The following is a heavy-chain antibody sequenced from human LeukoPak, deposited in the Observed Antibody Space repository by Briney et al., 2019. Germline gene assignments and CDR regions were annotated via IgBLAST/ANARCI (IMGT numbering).Heavy chain of an antibody. CDR3: AKHEDIVTVPATSWFDP. CDR2: MYYTGTL. D-gene: IGHD2/OR15-2a*01. J-gene: IGHJ5*02. Sequence: SETLSLTCTVSGGSINTSSYYWGWIRQAPGKGLEWIGSMYYTGTLYYNPSLKSRVTISVDTSKNQFSLKLGSVAAADTAVDYCAKHEDIVTVPATSWFDPWGPGTLVTVSS. CDR1: GGSINTSSYY. V-gene: IGHV4-39*01.